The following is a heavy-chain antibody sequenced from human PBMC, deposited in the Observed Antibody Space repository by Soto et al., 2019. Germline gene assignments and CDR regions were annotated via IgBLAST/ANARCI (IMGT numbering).Heavy chain of an antibody. J-gene: IGHJ3*02. CDR2: IYYSGSS. CDR3: ARVDSVRAFDI. CDR1: GGSISRYGYY. Sequence: VHLQESGPGLVKPSQTLSLTCTVSGGSISRYGYYWNWIRQHPGKGLEWIGNIYYSGSSYYTPSLMSRLTISVDASQNQFSLKMGSVTAADTAIYYCARVDSVRAFDIWCQGTMVTVSS. V-gene: IGHV4-31*03. D-gene: IGHD2-15*01.